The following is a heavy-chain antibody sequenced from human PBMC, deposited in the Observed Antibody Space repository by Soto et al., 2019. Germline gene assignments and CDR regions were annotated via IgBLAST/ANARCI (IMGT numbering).Heavy chain of an antibody. V-gene: IGHV4-31*03. CDR3: ARDQGGYNEGEFDY. CDR1: GGSISSGGYY. D-gene: IGHD5-12*01. J-gene: IGHJ4*02. Sequence: SETLSLTCTVSGGSISSGGYYWSWIRQHPGKGLEWIGYNYYSGSTYYNPSLKSRVTISVDTSKNQFSLKLSSVTAADTAVYYCARDQGGYNEGEFDYWGQGTLVTVSS. CDR2: NYYSGST.